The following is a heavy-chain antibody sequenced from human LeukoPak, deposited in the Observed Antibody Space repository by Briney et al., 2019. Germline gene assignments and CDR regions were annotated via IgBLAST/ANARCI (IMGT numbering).Heavy chain of an antibody. CDR2: ISWNSGSI. Sequence: GGSLRLSCAASGFTFHQYAIHWVRQVPGKGLEWVSGISWNSGSIGYADSVRGRFTISRDNAKNSVYLQMNSLRAEDTALYYCAKDRAPLYSGYDWDLDFWGQGTLVIVSS. D-gene: IGHD5-12*01. V-gene: IGHV3-9*01. CDR3: AKDRAPLYSGYDWDLDF. J-gene: IGHJ4*02. CDR1: GFTFHQYA.